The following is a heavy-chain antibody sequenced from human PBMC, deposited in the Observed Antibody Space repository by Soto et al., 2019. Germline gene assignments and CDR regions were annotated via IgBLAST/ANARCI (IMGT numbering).Heavy chain of an antibody. CDR2: IDPSDSYT. CDR1: GYSFTNYW. J-gene: IGHJ4*02. CDR3: ARSHPRDSSSWYY. V-gene: IGHV5-10-1*01. D-gene: IGHD6-13*01. Sequence: PGESLKISCKGSGYSFTNYWIGWVRQMPGKGLEWMGRIDPSDSYTNYSPSFQGHVTISADKSISTAYLQWSSLKASDTAMYYCARSHPRDSSSWYYWGQGTLVTVSS.